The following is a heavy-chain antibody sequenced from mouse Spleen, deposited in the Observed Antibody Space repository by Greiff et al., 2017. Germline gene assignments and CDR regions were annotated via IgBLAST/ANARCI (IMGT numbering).Heavy chain of an antibody. V-gene: IGHV1-69*01. CDR2: IDPSDSYT. CDR1: GYTFTSYW. Sequence: QVQLQQPGAELVMPGASVKLSCKASGYTFTSYWMHWVKQRPGQGLEWIGEIDPSDSYTNYNQKFKGKATLTVDKSSSTAYMQLSSLTSEDSAVYYCARGGTVVATKFAYWGQGTLVTVSA. D-gene: IGHD1-1*01. CDR3: ARGGTVVATKFAY. J-gene: IGHJ3*01.